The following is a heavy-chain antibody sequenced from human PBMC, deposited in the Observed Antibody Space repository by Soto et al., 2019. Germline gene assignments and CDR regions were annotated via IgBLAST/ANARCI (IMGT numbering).Heavy chain of an antibody. CDR2: ISGSGDNT. CDR3: ARDGSGYCSGGSCYSGFDY. V-gene: IGHV3-23*01. J-gene: IGHJ4*02. Sequence: PGGSLRLSCAASGFTFSSYAMSWVRQAPGKGLEWVSAISGSGDNTSYADSVKGRFTISRDNAKNTLYLQMNSLRAEDTAVYYCARDGSGYCSGGSCYSGFDYWGQGTLVTVSS. D-gene: IGHD2-15*01. CDR1: GFTFSSYA.